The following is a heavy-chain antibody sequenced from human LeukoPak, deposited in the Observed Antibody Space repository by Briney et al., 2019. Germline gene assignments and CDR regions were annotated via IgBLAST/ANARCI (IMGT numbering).Heavy chain of an antibody. CDR1: GGSISSYY. J-gene: IGHJ5*02. CDR3: ARDLSSSSSRWFDP. V-gene: IGHV4-4*07. Sequence: SETLSLTCTVSGGSISSYYWSWIRQPAGKGLEWIGRIYTSGSTNYNPSLKSRVTMSVDTSKNQFSLKLSSVTAADTAVYYCARDLSSSSSRWFDPWGQGTLVTVSS. CDR2: IYTSGST. D-gene: IGHD6-13*01.